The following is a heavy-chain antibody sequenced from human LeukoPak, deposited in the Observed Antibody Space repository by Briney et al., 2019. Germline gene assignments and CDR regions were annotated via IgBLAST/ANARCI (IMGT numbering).Heavy chain of an antibody. CDR2: ISSSSSTI. V-gene: IGHV3-48*01. Sequence: PGGSLRLSCAASGFTFSSYSMNWVRQAPGKGLEWVSYISSSSSTIYYADSVKGRFTISRDNAKNSLYLQMNSLRAEDTAVYHCARELVWNDFEGEEVGQDYWGQGTLVTVSS. CDR3: ARELVWNDFEGEEVGQDY. CDR1: GFTFSSYS. D-gene: IGHD1-1*01. J-gene: IGHJ4*02.